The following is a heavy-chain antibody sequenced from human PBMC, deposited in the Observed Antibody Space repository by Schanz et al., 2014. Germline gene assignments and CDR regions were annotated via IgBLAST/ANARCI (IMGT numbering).Heavy chain of an antibody. V-gene: IGHV1-18*01. CDR3: ATMWGYCTATACQILEVLDV. J-gene: IGHJ3*01. Sequence: QVQLIQSGAEVKKPGASVTVSCKASGYDFHIYAYSWVRQAPGQGPEWIGWISTFRNEDTNSAQRFQGRLTMTTDTSTSTAYMELRSLRSDDTAMYYCATMWGYCTATACQILEVLDVWGQGTMVTVSS. CDR2: ISTFRNEDT. CDR1: GYDFHIYA. D-gene: IGHD2-8*02.